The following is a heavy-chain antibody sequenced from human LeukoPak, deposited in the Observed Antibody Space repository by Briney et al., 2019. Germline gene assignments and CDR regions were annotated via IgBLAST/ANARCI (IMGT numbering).Heavy chain of an antibody. CDR2: ISGSGGGT. V-gene: IGHV3-23*01. CDR1: GFTFSSYA. D-gene: IGHD3-3*01. J-gene: IGHJ4*02. Sequence: GGSLRLSCAASGFTFSSYAMSWVRQAPGKGLEWVSAISGSGGGTYYADSVKGRFTISRDNSKNTMYLLMNSLRAEDTAVYYCAKRDYDYWSGYFDQWGQGALDTVSS. CDR3: AKRDYDYWSGYFDQ.